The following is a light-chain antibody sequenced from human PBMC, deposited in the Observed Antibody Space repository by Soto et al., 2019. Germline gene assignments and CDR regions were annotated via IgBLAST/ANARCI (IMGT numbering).Light chain of an antibody. Sequence: ENVLTQSPATLSLSPGDTATLSCRATQSVSNYLAWYQQKLGQAPRLLIYDASKRATGIPARFSGSGSGTDFTLTISGLEPEDFAVYYCQQYATSPGTFGQGTKVDIK. CDR2: DAS. CDR3: QQYATSPGT. V-gene: IGKV3-11*01. J-gene: IGKJ1*01. CDR1: QSVSNY.